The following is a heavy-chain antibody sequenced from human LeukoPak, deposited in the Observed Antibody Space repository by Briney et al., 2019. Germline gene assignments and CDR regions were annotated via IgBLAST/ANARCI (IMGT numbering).Heavy chain of an antibody. Sequence: SETLSLTCTVSGGSISSSNYYWGWIRQPPGKGLEWIGSIHYSGNTYYSPSLKSRVTVSVDTSKNQFSLKLSSVTAADTAEYYCARLNDYYYYYMDVWGKGTTVTVSS. J-gene: IGHJ6*03. CDR1: GGSISSSNYY. CDR3: ARLNDYYYYYMDV. V-gene: IGHV4-39*01. CDR2: IHYSGNT.